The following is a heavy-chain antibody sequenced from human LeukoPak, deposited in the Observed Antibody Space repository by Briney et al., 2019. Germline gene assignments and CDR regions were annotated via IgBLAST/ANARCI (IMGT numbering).Heavy chain of an antibody. D-gene: IGHD3-9*01. CDR2: IDWDDDK. V-gene: IGHV2-70*01. CDR3: ARISPGDILTGYSD. Sequence: SGPALVKPTQTLTLTCTFSGFSRSTSGMCVSWIRQPPGKALEWLALIDWDDDKYYSTSLKTRLPISKYTSKNPVVLTMTTMDPVDTATYYCARISPGDILTGYSDSGQGTLVTVSS. J-gene: IGHJ4*02. CDR1: GFSRSTSGMC.